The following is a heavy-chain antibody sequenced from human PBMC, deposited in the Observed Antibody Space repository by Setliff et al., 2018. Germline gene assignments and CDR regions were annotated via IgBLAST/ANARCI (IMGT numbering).Heavy chain of an antibody. CDR3: ARGLGYCTNGVCYTGWYYYGMDV. Sequence: ASVKVSCKASGYTFTSYYMHWVRQAPGQGLEWMGIINPSGGSTSYAQKFQGRVTMTRDTSTSTVYMELSSPRSEDTAVYYCARGLGYCTNGVCYTGWYYYGMDVWGQGTTVTVSS. D-gene: IGHD2-8*01. J-gene: IGHJ6*02. V-gene: IGHV1-46*01. CDR2: INPSGGST. CDR1: GYTFTSYY.